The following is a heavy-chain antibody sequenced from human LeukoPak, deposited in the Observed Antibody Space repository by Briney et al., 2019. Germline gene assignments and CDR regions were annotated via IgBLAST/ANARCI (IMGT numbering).Heavy chain of an antibody. D-gene: IGHD6-13*01. CDR1: GFTFSYHW. V-gene: IGHV3-7*01. Sequence: PGGSLRLSCAASGFTFSYHWMTWVRQAPGKGLEWVANIKNDGAVKNYADSVKGRFTISRDNAKNSLYLQMNSLRAEDTAVYYCAKDSYSKGDFWGQGVLVTVSS. CDR3: AKDSYSKGDF. CDR2: IKNDGAVK. J-gene: IGHJ4*02.